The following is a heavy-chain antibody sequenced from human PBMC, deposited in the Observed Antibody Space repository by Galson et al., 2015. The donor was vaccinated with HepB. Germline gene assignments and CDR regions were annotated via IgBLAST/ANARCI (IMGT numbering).Heavy chain of an antibody. V-gene: IGHV3-23*01. CDR1: GFTFSSYA. D-gene: IGHD2-15*01. Sequence: SLRLSCAASGFTFSSYAMSWVRQAPGKGLEWVSAISGSGGSTYYADSVKGRFTISRDNSKNTLYLQMNSLRAEDTAVYYCAKVGHCSGGSCYPEDNWFDPWGQGTLVTVSS. J-gene: IGHJ5*02. CDR2: ISGSGGST. CDR3: AKVGHCSGGSCYPEDNWFDP.